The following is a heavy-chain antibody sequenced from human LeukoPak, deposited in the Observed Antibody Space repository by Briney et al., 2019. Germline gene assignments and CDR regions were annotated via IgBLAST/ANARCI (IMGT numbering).Heavy chain of an antibody. CDR2: INPSGGST. Sequence: ASVKVSCKASGYTFTSYDINWVRQAPGQGLEWMGIINPSGGSTSYAQKFQGRVTMTRDMSTSTVYMELSSLRSEDTAVYYCARPSREAAAGDLGYWGQGTLVTVSS. V-gene: IGHV1-46*01. J-gene: IGHJ4*02. CDR1: GYTFTSYD. CDR3: ARPSREAAAGDLGY. D-gene: IGHD6-13*01.